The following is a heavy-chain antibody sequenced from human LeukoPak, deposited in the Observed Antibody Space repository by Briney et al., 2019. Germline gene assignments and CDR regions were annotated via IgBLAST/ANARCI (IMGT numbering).Heavy chain of an antibody. Sequence: QTGGSLRLSCAASGFTFSSYWMHWVRQAPGKGLVYVSRINSDGSSTNYADSVKGRFTISRDNAKNTLYLQMNSLRAEDTAVYYCARASSPGINWFDPWGQGTLVTVSS. V-gene: IGHV3-74*01. CDR2: INSDGSST. CDR1: GFTFSSYW. CDR3: ARASSPGINWFDP. J-gene: IGHJ5*02.